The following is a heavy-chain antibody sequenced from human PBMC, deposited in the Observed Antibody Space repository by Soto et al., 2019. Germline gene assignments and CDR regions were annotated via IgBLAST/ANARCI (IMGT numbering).Heavy chain of an antibody. CDR2: ISGGGDAA. D-gene: IGHD3-10*01. Sequence: EVQLLESGGGLVQPGGSLRLSCAGSGFTFINFAMNWVRQAPGKGLEWVSTISGGGDAAFFADPVRGRFTISRDNSKATVTLQMNSLGVDDTAVYYCARKVPGSTSRPDYWYFDLWGRGTLVTVSS. V-gene: IGHV3-23*01. CDR1: GFTFINFA. J-gene: IGHJ2*01. CDR3: ARKVPGSTSRPDYWYFDL.